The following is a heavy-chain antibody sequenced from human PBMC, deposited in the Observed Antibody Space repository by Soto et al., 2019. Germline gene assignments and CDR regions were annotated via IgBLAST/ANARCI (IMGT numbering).Heavy chain of an antibody. Sequence: SETLSLTCTVSGGSISSGGYYWSWIRQHPGKGLEWIGYIYYSGSTYYNPSLKSRVTISVDTSKNQFSLKLSSVTAADTAVYYCALGVDGYNIFDYWGQGTLVTVSS. D-gene: IGHD5-12*01. CDR2: IYYSGST. CDR3: ALGVDGYNIFDY. J-gene: IGHJ4*02. CDR1: GGSISSGGYY. V-gene: IGHV4-31*03.